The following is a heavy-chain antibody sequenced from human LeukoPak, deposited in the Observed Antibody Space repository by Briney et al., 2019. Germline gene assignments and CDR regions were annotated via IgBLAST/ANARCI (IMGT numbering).Heavy chain of an antibody. CDR3: ARDHFTYYYYYYMDV. Sequence: GGSLRLSCAASGFTFSSYEMNWVRQAPGKGLEWVSYISSSGSTIYYADSVKGRFTISRDNAKNSLYLQMNSLRAEDTAVYYCARDHFTYYYYYYMDVWGKGTTVTVSS. J-gene: IGHJ6*03. CDR2: ISSSGSTI. CDR1: GFTFSSYE. D-gene: IGHD3-3*02. V-gene: IGHV3-48*03.